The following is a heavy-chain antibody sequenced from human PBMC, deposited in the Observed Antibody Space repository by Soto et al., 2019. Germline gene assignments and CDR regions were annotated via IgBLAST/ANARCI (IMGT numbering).Heavy chain of an antibody. Sequence: WETLSLTYSVPCGSISGSYWSRILQSQGKALEWLGYVYYTGSTNYSPSLRRRVSISVDTSKNQFSLKLSSMTAADAAVDYCARASRLLRDFDWLYPGWFDPWGQGTLVTVSS. CDR3: ARASRLLRDFDWLYPGWFDP. CDR2: VYYTGST. V-gene: IGHV4-59*01. J-gene: IGHJ5*02. CDR1: CGSISGSY. D-gene: IGHD3-9*01.